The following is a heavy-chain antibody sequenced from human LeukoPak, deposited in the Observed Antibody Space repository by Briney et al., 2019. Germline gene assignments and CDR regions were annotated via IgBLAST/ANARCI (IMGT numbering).Heavy chain of an antibody. CDR2: ISWNSGSI. CDR3: ARVGGSGSFDS. V-gene: IGHV3-9*03. D-gene: IGHD6-19*01. Sequence: GGSLRLSCAASGFTFDDYAMHWVRPAPGKGLEWVSGISWNSGSIDYADSVKGRFTISRDISKNTLYLQMGSLRPEDMAVYYCARVGGSGSFDSWGQGTLVSVSS. J-gene: IGHJ4*02. CDR1: GFTFDDYA.